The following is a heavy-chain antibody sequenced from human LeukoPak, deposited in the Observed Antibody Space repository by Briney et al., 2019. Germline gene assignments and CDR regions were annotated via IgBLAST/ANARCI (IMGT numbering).Heavy chain of an antibody. CDR2: IYYSGST. CDR1: GGSISSYY. Sequence: SETLSLTCTVSGGSISSYYWSWIRQPPGKGLEWIGYIYYSGSTNYNPSLKSRVTISLDTSKNQFSLKLSSVTAADTAVYYCAREGRILTGYYNRNYYYYYYMDVWGKGTTVTISS. D-gene: IGHD3-9*01. V-gene: IGHV4-59*12. J-gene: IGHJ6*03. CDR3: AREGRILTGYYNRNYYYYYYMDV.